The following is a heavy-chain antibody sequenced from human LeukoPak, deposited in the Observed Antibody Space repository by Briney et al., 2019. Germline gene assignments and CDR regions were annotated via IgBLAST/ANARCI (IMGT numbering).Heavy chain of an antibody. D-gene: IGHD4-17*01. CDR3: ADFYGDHGDY. CDR2: IIPIFGTA. CDR1: GGTFSSYA. V-gene: IGHV1-69*13. J-gene: IGHJ4*02. Sequence: SVTVSCKASGGTFSSYAISWVRQAPGQGLEWMGGIIPIFGTANCAQKFQGRVTITADESTSTAYMELSSLRSEDTAVYYCADFYGDHGDYWGQGTLVTVSS.